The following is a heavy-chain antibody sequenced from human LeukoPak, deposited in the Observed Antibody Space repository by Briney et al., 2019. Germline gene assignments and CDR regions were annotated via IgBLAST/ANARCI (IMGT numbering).Heavy chain of an antibody. J-gene: IGHJ6*02. D-gene: IGHD3-10*01. CDR1: GYSFDEYA. Sequence: GGSLRLSCAGSGYSFDEYAMHWVRQAPGKGLEWVSGINWKSDKIGYADSVKGRFTISRDNSENTLYLEMNSLRGEDTAVYYCARGDYDLSGSYHYGMDVWGQGTTVTVSS. CDR2: INWKSDKI. V-gene: IGHV3-9*01. CDR3: ARGDYDLSGSYHYGMDV.